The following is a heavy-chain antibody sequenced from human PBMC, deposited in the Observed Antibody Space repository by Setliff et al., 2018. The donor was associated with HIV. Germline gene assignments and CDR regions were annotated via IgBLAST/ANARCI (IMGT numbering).Heavy chain of an antibody. CDR1: GYTFTSYD. Sequence: GASVKVSCKTSGYTFTSYDINWVRQATGQGLEWMGWMNPNSGNRGYVQKFQGRVTISRNTSISTAYMELSGLRSEDTAVYYCARGRGRYYDSRSYLDYWGQGTLVTVSS. D-gene: IGHD3-22*01. CDR2: MNPNSGNR. J-gene: IGHJ4*02. V-gene: IGHV1-8*03. CDR3: ARGRGRYYDSRSYLDY.